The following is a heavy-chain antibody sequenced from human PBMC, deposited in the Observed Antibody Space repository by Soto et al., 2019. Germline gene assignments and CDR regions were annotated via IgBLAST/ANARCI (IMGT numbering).Heavy chain of an antibody. J-gene: IGHJ6*03. CDR3: ASDAPHYPDTAMVPGYYYMDV. V-gene: IGHV3-66*01. CDR2: IYSGGST. Sequence: GGSLRLSCAASGFTVSSNYMSWVRQAPGKGLEWVSVIYSGGSTYYADSVKGRFTISRDNSKNTLYLQMNSLRAEDTAVYYCASDAPHYPDTAMVPGYYYMDVWGKGTTVTVSS. CDR1: GFTVSSNY. D-gene: IGHD5-18*01.